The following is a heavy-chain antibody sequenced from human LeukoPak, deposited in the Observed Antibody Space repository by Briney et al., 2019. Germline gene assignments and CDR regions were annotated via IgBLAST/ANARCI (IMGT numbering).Heavy chain of an antibody. CDR1: GFTFSSYA. Sequence: LPGGSLRLSCAASGFTFSSYAMSWVRQAPGKGLEWVSAISGSGSSTYYADSVKGRFTIFRDNSKNTLYLQMNSLRAEDTAVYCCAKDYYGSGSYYVRTNFDCLGQGTLVTVSS. J-gene: IGHJ4*02. D-gene: IGHD3-10*01. CDR3: AKDYYGSGSYYVRTNFDC. CDR2: ISGSGSST. V-gene: IGHV3-23*01.